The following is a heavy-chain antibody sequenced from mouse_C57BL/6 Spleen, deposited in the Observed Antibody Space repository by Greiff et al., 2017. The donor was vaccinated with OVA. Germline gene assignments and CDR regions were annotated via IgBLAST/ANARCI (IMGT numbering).Heavy chain of an antibody. V-gene: IGHV5-6*02. CDR1: GFTFSSYG. J-gene: IGHJ3*01. Sequence: EVMLVESGGDLVKPGGSLKLSCAASGFTFSSYGMSWVRQTPDKRLEWVATISSGGSYTYYPDCVKGRFTISRDNAKNTLYLQMSSLKSEDTAMYYCARHDGSSYEAWFAYWGQGTLVTVSA. D-gene: IGHD1-1*01. CDR2: ISSGGSYT. CDR3: ARHDGSSYEAWFAY.